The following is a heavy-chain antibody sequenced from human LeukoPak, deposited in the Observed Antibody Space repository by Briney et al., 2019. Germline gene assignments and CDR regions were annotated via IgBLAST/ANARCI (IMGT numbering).Heavy chain of an antibody. CDR2: ISGSGGTT. CDR1: GFTFSSYG. D-gene: IGHD3-16*02. Sequence: GGSLRLSCAASGFTFSSYGMSWVRQAPGKGPEWVSGISGSGGTTYYTDSVKGRFTISRDNSKNTLYLHMNSLRAKDTAVYYCAKDWNYVWGSYRSPYYFDYWGQGTLSPSPQ. CDR3: AKDWNYVWGSYRSPYYFDY. V-gene: IGHV3-23*01. J-gene: IGHJ4*02.